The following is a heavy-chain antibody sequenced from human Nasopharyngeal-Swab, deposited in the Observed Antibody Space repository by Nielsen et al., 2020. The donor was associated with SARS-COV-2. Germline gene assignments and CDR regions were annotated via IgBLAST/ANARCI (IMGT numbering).Heavy chain of an antibody. Sequence: GGSLRLSCAASGFTFDDYAMHWVRQAPGKGLEWVSLISGDGGSTYYADSVKGRFTISRDNSKNSLYLRMNSLRTEDTALYYCAKGWFGELFGAFDIWGQGTMVTVSS. D-gene: IGHD3-10*01. CDR2: ISGDGGST. V-gene: IGHV3-43*02. J-gene: IGHJ3*02. CDR1: GFTFDDYA. CDR3: AKGWFGELFGAFDI.